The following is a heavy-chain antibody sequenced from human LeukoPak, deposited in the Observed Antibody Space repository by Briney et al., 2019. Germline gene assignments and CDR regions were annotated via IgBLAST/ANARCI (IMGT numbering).Heavy chain of an antibody. CDR2: IIPIFGTA. V-gene: IGHV1-69*06. Sequence: SVKVSCKASGGTFSSYAISWVRQAPGQGLEWMGGIIPIFGTANYAQKFQGRVTITADKSTSTAYMELSSLRSEDTAVYYCAKRDNVYYYYGMDVWGKGTTVTVSS. D-gene: IGHD1-14*01. CDR1: GGTFSSYA. CDR3: AKRDNVYYYYGMDV. J-gene: IGHJ6*04.